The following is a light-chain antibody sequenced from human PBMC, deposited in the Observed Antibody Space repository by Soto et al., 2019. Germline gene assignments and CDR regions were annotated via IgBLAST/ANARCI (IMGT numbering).Light chain of an antibody. CDR1: QSVSTN. V-gene: IGKV3-15*01. Sequence: ILMTQSPATLSVSPGERATLSCRASQSVSTNVAWYQQKPGQSPRLLLYGTSTRAAGIPGRFSGSGSGTEFTLTISGLHSEDSATYFCQQTSSAPCTFGQGTKVEI. J-gene: IGKJ2*02. CDR2: GTS. CDR3: QQTSSAPCT.